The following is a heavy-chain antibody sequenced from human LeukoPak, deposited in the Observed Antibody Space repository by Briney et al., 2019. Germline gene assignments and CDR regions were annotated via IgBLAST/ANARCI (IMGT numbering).Heavy chain of an antibody. V-gene: IGHV4-34*01. CDR3: ARGAPGY. J-gene: IGHJ4*02. CDR1: GGSFSDYL. Sequence: PSETLSLTCAVSGGSFSDYLWTWIRQTPGKGLERIGDITHSGSTNYNPSLKSRVTISVDTSKNQFSLKLTSVTAADTAVYYCARGAPGYWGQGTLVTVSS. CDR2: ITHSGST.